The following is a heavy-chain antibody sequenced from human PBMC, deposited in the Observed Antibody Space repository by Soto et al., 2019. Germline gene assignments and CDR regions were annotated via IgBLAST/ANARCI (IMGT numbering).Heavy chain of an antibody. V-gene: IGHV1-18*01. CDR2: ISAYTVNT. CDR1: GYIFNSFV. J-gene: IGHJ4*02. D-gene: IGHD4-17*01. CDR3: ARRWTTEEIDS. Sequence: QVQLGQSGGEVKKPGASVKVSCKASGYIFNSFVISWVRQAPGQGLEWMGWISAYTVNTKYAQNFQGRVTMTTDTSTSPAYVELRSMRADDTAVYYCARRWTTEEIDSWAQGTLVTVAS.